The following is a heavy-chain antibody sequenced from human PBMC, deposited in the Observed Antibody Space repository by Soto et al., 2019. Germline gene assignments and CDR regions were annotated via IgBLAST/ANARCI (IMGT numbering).Heavy chain of an antibody. CDR3: VKQAHGLDGVAFDY. D-gene: IGHD2-15*01. V-gene: IGHV3-64D*06. CDR2: VSTSGRST. CDR1: GFIFSEST. J-gene: IGHJ4*02. Sequence: EVQLVESGGGLVQPGGSLRLSCSASGFIFSESTIYWVRQVPGKGLEAIAAVSTSGRSTYYADSVKDSFTISRDNSKNTLFRQMGSVRPEDTAIYYCVKQAHGLDGVAFDYWGQGTQVTVAS.